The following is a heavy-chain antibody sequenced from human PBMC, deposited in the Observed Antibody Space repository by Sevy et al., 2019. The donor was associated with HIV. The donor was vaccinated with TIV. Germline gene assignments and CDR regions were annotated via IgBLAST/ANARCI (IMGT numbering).Heavy chain of an antibody. Sequence: GGSLRLSCTASGFTFSSNAMYWVRQAPAKGLEWVAVIWYDESNKYHADSVKGRFTISRDNSKNTRYLQMNSLRAEDTAVYYCARGVATTYYYHYGMDVWGQGTTVTVSS. V-gene: IGHV3-33*01. CDR1: GFTFSSNA. CDR3: ARGVATTYYYHYGMDV. CDR2: IWYDESNK. D-gene: IGHD5-12*01. J-gene: IGHJ6*02.